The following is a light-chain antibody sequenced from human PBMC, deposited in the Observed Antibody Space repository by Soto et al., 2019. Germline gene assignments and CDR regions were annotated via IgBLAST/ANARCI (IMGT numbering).Light chain of an antibody. CDR1: HSVSSN. CDR3: QQYNNWPLT. J-gene: IGKJ4*01. V-gene: IGKV3-15*01. CDR2: GAS. Sequence: RVMTQSPATLSVSPGERATLSCRASHSVSSNLAWYQQKPGQAPRLLMYGASTRATGIPARFSGSGSGTEFTLTISSLQSEDFGVYYCQQYNNWPLTFGGGTKVEIK.